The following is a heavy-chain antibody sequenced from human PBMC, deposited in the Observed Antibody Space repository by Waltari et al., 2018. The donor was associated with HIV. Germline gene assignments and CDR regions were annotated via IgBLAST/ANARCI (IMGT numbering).Heavy chain of an antibody. CDR1: GFSLNSGGVG. CDR3: ARVVTSLYFYFDY. J-gene: IGHJ4*02. Sequence: QITLKESGPSVVKPTQTLTLTCTFSGFSLNSGGVGVGWIRQPPGKALEWLALIYWDDDKRYNPSLKTRLTIQKHTSDGQVVLNMTNVDPLDTATYFCARVVTSLYFYFDYWGPGALVTVSS. V-gene: IGHV2-5*02. CDR2: IYWDDDK. D-gene: IGHD3-10*01.